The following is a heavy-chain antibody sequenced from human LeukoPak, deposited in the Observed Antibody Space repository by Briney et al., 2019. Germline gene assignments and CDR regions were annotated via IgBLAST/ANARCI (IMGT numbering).Heavy chain of an antibody. CDR1: GCTFSNYA. Sequence: GGALRLSCEASGCTFSNYAMSWVRQAPARGLEWVSSLRGDGDTFYADSVKGRFTISRDNAKNSLYLQLNSLRAEDTAVYFCASADWGSIDYWGQGALVTVSS. J-gene: IGHJ4*02. CDR2: LRGDGDT. CDR3: ASADWGSIDY. D-gene: IGHD7-27*01. V-gene: IGHV3-23*01.